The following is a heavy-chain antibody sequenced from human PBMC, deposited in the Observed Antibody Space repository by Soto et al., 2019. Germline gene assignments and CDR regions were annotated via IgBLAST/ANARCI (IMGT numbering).Heavy chain of an antibody. CDR2: ISGSGGST. CDR3: AKDPPDSGSYWYFDY. D-gene: IGHD1-26*01. Sequence: HPGGSLRLSCAASGFTFSSYAMSWVRQAPGKGLEWVSAISGSGGSTYYADSVKGRFTISRDNSKNTLYLQMNSPRAEDTAVYYCAKDPPDSGSYWYFDYWGQGTLVTVSS. J-gene: IGHJ4*02. CDR1: GFTFSSYA. V-gene: IGHV3-23*01.